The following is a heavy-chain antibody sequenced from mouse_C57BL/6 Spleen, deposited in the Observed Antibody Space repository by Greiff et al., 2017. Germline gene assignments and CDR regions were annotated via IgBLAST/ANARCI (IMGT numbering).Heavy chain of an antibody. CDR2: ISYDGSN. D-gene: IGHD1-1*02. V-gene: IGHV3-6*01. J-gene: IGHJ1*03. CDR3: ARGLSFYWYFDV. CDR1: GYSITSGYY. Sequence: EVKLLESGPGLVKPSQSLSLTCSVTGYSITSGYYWNWIRQFPGNKLEWMGYISYDGSNNYNPSLKNRISITRDTSKNQFFLKLNSVTTEDTATYYCARGLSFYWYFDVWGTGTTVTVSS.